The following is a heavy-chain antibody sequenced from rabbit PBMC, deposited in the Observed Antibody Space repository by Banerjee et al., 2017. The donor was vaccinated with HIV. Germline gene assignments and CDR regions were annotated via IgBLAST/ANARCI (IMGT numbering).Heavy chain of an antibody. D-gene: IGHD4-1*01. V-gene: IGHV1S45*01. CDR1: GFDFSSYS. CDR3: ARDLAGVIGWNFNL. Sequence: QEQLKESGGGLVQPGGSLKLSCKASGFDFSSYSMSWVRQAPGKGLEWIGYIKTGSGRTYYASWVNGRFTISKTSSTTVTLQMTSLTAADTATHFCARDLAGVIGWNFNLWGPGTLVTVS. J-gene: IGHJ4*01. CDR2: IKTGSGRT.